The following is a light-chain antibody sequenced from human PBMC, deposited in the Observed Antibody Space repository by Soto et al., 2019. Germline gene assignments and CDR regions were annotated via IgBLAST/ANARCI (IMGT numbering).Light chain of an antibody. CDR2: NNN. CDR3: AAWDDSLSGYV. Sequence: QSVLTQPPSASETPGQRVSISCSGSGSNIGSNTVHWYQQLPGTAPKPLMYNNNQRPSGVPDRFSGSKSGTSASLAISGLQSEDEADYYCAAWDDSLSGYVFGTGTKLPS. J-gene: IGLJ1*01. CDR1: GSNIGSNT. V-gene: IGLV1-44*01.